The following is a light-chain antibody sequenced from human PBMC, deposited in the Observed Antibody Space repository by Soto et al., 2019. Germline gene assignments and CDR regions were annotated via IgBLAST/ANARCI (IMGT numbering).Light chain of an antibody. CDR3: QHYGRSPVP. V-gene: IGKV3-15*01. J-gene: IGKJ1*01. Sequence: VICQSPAHLYVSPGERTPLFCRASQSVSSNLAWYHQKPGQAPRLLLYGASTRATSTPARFSGSGSGTDFTLTIIRLQPEDFAVYYCQHYGRSPVPFGRGTKVDIK. CDR1: QSVSSN. CDR2: GAS.